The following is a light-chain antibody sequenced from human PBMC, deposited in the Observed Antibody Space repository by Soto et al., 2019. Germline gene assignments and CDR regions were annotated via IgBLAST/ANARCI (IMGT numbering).Light chain of an antibody. V-gene: IGKV3-20*01. Sequence: EIVLTQSPGSLSLSPGERATLSCRASQSVTSNYLAWYQHKPGQAPRLLIYAASSRATGIPDRFSGSGSGTDFTLTISILEPEDFTVYYCQLYGSSPWTFGQGTKVEIK. CDR3: QLYGSSPWT. CDR1: QSVTSNY. CDR2: AAS. J-gene: IGKJ1*01.